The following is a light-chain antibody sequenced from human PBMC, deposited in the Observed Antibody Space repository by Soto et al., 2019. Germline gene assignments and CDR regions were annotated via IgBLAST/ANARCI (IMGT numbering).Light chain of an antibody. CDR1: SSDVGSYNL. CDR2: EVS. Sequence: QSVLTQPASVSGSPGQSITISCTGTSSDVGSYNLVSWYQQHPGKAPKLMIYEVSKRPSGVSNRFTGYKSGNTASLTISGLQAEDEADYYCCSYAGSSTPLIFGTGTKLTVL. CDR3: CSYAGSSTPLI. J-gene: IGLJ1*01. V-gene: IGLV2-23*02.